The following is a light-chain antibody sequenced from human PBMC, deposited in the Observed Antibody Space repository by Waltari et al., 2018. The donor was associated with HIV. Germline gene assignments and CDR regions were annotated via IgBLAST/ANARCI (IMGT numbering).Light chain of an antibody. CDR2: NND. CDR1: SSNIGSNT. J-gene: IGLJ1*01. Sequence: QSVLTQPPSASGTPGQRVTISCSVGSSNIGSNTVNWFKQLPGTAPKLLIYNNDQRPSGVPDRFSGSKSGTSASLAISGLQSEDEADYYCAAWDDSLNGYVFGTGTKVTVL. CDR3: AAWDDSLNGYV. V-gene: IGLV1-44*01.